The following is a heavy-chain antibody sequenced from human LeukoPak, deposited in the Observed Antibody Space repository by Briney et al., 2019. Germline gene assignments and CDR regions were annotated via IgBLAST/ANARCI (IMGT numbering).Heavy chain of an antibody. CDR2: IKQDGSEK. CDR1: GFTFSTYW. J-gene: IGHJ4*02. Sequence: GGSLRLSCAASGFTFSTYWMSWVPRPQGKGWEWVANIKQDGSEKYYVDSVKGRFTISRDNAKNSLYLQMNSLRAEDTAMYYCARDSAGNDYWGQGTLVTVSS. V-gene: IGHV3-7*01. CDR3: ARDSAGNDY. D-gene: IGHD6-13*01.